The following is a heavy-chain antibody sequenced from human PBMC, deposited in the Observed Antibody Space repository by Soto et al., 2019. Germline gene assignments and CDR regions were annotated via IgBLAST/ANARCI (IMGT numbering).Heavy chain of an antibody. J-gene: IGHJ4*02. Sequence: QVQLVQSGAEVKKPGASVKVSCLTSGYTFNSFYIHWVRQTPGQGFEWRGIINPSGGHTTYAQSAQDRIALTRATSKRTVYMEMSSLTSTDTAVYSCARRAIVGGTFDFWGQGTLVTVSS. D-gene: IGHD1-26*01. CDR1: GYTFNSFY. CDR3: ARRAIVGGTFDF. V-gene: IGHV1-46*02. CDR2: INPSGGHT.